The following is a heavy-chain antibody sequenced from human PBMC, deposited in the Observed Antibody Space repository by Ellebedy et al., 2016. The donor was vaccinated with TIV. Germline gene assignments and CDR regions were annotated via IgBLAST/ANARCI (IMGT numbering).Heavy chain of an antibody. CDR2: TYYRSKWHI. CDR1: GDTVSRNTAA. D-gene: IGHD7-27*01. J-gene: IGHJ4*02. CDR3: AINWAYHIDN. Sequence: SQTLSLTXAISGDTVSRNTAAWHWIRQSPSRGLEWLGRTYYRSKWHIDYAESVKSRMTINPDTSKNQVSLLVNSVTPEDTALYYCAINWAYHIDNWGQGTLVTVSS. V-gene: IGHV6-1*01.